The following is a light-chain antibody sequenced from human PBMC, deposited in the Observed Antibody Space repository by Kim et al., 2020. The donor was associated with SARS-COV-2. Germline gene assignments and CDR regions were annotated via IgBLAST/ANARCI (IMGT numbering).Light chain of an antibody. J-gene: IGKJ2*01. CDR1: QSISRN. V-gene: IGKV3-15*01. CDR3: QQYNNWPPNT. Sequence: VSPGEGAALYCRASQSISRNLAWYQQKPGQAPRLLIYGASTRATGIPARFSGSGYGTEFTLTISSLQSEDFAVYYCQQYNNWPPNTFGQGTKLEIK. CDR2: GAS.